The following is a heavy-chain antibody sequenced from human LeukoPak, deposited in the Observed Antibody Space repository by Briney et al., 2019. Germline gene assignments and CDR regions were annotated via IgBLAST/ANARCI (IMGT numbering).Heavy chain of an antibody. CDR3: ARNRYYYGSGSYGVPNWFDP. V-gene: IGHV4-34*01. D-gene: IGHD3-10*01. CDR2: INHSGST. CDR1: GGSFSGFY. J-gene: IGHJ5*02. Sequence: SETLSLTCAVYGGSFSGFYWTWIRQPPGKGLEWIGEINHSGSTNYNPSLESRVTISVDTSKNQFSLKLSSVTAADTAVYYCARNRYYYGSGSYGVPNWFDPWGQGTLVTVSS.